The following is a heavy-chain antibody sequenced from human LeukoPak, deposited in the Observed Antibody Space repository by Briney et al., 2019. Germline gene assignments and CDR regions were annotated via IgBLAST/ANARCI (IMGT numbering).Heavy chain of an antibody. CDR2: ISAYNGNT. CDR1: GYTFTSYG. J-gene: IGHJ4*02. Sequence: VKVSCKASGYTFTSYGISWVRQAPGQGLEWMGWISAYNGNTNYAQKLQGRVTMTTDTSTSTAYMELRSLRSDDTAVYYCASRIRYCSGGSCYSGFDYRGQGTLVSVSS. V-gene: IGHV1-18*01. CDR3: ASRIRYCSGGSCYSGFDY. D-gene: IGHD2-15*01.